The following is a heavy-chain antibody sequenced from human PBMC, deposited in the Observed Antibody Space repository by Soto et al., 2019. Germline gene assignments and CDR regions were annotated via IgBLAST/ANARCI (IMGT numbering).Heavy chain of an antibody. V-gene: IGHV1-69*08. D-gene: IGHD3-10*01. CDR2: IIPFNGVT. Sequence: QVQLVQSGAEVKKPGSSVKVSCKASGGTFSPYTINWVRQAPGQGLEWLGRIIPFNGVTNYAQKFQARATITADKSTSTAYMELSGLRFEDTAMYYCTRDWEITVSTWSFGGFWGRGTLVTVSS. J-gene: IGHJ4*02. CDR3: TRDWEITVSTWSFGGF. CDR1: GGTFSPYT.